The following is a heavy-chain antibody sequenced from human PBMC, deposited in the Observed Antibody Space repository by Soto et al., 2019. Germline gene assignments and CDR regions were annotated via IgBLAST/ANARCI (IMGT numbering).Heavy chain of an antibody. J-gene: IGHJ1*01. CDR1: GYTFTSYD. V-gene: IGHV1-8*01. Sequence: QVQLVQSGAEVKKPGASVKVSCKASGYTFTSYDINWVRQATGQGLEWMGWMNPNSGNTGYAQKFKGRVTMARNTSISIAYMELSSLRSEDTAVYYCARGLSSSWSEYFQHWGQGTLVTFAS. CDR2: MNPNSGNT. D-gene: IGHD6-13*01. CDR3: ARGLSSSWSEYFQH.